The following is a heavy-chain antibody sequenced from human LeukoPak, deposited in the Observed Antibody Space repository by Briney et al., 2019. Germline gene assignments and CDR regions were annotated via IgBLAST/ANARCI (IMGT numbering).Heavy chain of an antibody. J-gene: IGHJ4*02. CDR3: ASVPAAAHRGYFDF. CDR2: FYHSGST. CDR1: GGSVTSGAYS. D-gene: IGHD6-13*01. Sequence: PSETLSLTCAVSGGSVTSGAYSWTWLRQPPGKGLEWIGYFYHSGSTYYNPSLKSRVTISVDRSKNQFSLKLGSVTAADTAVYYCASVPAAAHRGYFDFWGQGTLVTVSS. V-gene: IGHV4-30-2*01.